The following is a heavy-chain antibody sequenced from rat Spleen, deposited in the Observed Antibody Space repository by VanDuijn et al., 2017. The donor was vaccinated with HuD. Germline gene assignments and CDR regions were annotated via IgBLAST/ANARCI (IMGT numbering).Heavy chain of an antibody. CDR3: GREIPPVDY. CDR2: INKDSTRK. CDR1: GFNFNEYW. J-gene: IGHJ2*01. V-gene: IGHV4-2*01. D-gene: IGHD1-4*01. Sequence: EVKLVESGGGLVQPGRSLKLSCAASGFNFNEYWMGWVRQAPGKGPEWIGEINKDSTRKNYSPYLKDKFTISRDNAQNTMYLQMSKLGSEDTGIYYCGREIPPVDYWGQGVMVTVSS.